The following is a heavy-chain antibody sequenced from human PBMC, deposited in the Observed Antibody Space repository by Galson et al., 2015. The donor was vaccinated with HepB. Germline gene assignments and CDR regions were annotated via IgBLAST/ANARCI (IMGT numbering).Heavy chain of an antibody. CDR2: ISYDGISK. V-gene: IGHV3-30*04. Sequence: SLRLSCAASQFTFSTYAMHWVRQAPGKGLEWVAVISYDGISKSYAHSVEGRFTISRDNSKNKLYLQMNSLRAEDTALYYCARDSQGDPFDYWGQGTLVIVSS. J-gene: IGHJ4*02. CDR1: QFTFSTYA. CDR3: ARDSQGDPFDY. D-gene: IGHD3-16*01.